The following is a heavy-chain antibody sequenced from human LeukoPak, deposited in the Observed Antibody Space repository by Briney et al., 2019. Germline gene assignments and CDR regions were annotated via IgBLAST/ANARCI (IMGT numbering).Heavy chain of an antibody. CDR1: GITLSNYG. Sequence: GSLRLSCAVSGITLSNYGMSWVRKAPGKGLEWVADMSGSGGGTNYADSVKGRFTVSRDNSKNTLYLQMKSLRAEDTAVYFCARSKGESDHDAFNIWGQGTMVTVSS. D-gene: IGHD1-26*01. J-gene: IGHJ3*02. CDR3: ARSKGESDHDAFNI. V-gene: IGHV3-23*01. CDR2: MSGSGGGT.